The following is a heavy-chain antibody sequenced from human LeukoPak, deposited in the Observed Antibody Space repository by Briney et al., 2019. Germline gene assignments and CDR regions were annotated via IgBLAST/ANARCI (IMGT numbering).Heavy chain of an antibody. CDR1: GGSISTNY. CDR3: ARGTFDSSGYYLFDY. D-gene: IGHD3-22*01. V-gene: IGHV4-4*07. CDR2: IYNSGNT. J-gene: IGHJ4*02. Sequence: PSETLSLTCTVSGGSISTNYWSWIRQPAGQGLEWIGRIYNSGNTNYSPSLESRVTMSADTSKNQFSLKLSSVTAADTAVYYCARGTFDSSGYYLFDYWGQGTLVTVSS.